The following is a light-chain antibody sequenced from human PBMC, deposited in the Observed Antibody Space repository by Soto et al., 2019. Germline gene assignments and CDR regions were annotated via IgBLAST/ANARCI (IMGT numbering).Light chain of an antibody. Sequence: DIVLTQSPGTLSLSPGERATLSCRASQSVSSTYLAWYQQKPGQAPRLLVYGASGMATGIPNRFTGSASGTDFTLTISRLEPEDFALYYCQLFDNSLFTFGQGTMLEIK. J-gene: IGKJ2*01. CDR3: QLFDNSLFT. CDR1: QSVSSTY. CDR2: GAS. V-gene: IGKV3-20*01.